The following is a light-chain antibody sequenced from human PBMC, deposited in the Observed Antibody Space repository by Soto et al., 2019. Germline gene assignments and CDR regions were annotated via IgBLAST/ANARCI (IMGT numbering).Light chain of an antibody. CDR3: AAWDDSLNGLYV. Sequence: QSALTQPPSASGTPGQRVTLSCSGSSSNIGSNTVNWYQQLPGTAPKLLIYSNNQRPSGVPDRFSGSKSGTSASLAISGLQSEDEDDYYCAAWDDSLNGLYVFGTGTKVTVL. CDR1: SSNIGSNT. V-gene: IGLV1-44*01. J-gene: IGLJ1*01. CDR2: SNN.